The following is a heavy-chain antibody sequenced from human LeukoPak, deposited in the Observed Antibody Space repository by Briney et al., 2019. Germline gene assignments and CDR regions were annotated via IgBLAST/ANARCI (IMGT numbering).Heavy chain of an antibody. Sequence: PSETLSLTCAVYGGSFSGYYWSWLRQPPGKGLEWIGEINHSGSTNYNPSLKSRVTISVDTSKNQFSLKLSSVTAADTAVYYCARGQYDYVWGSYRLDYWGQGTLVTVSS. CDR1: GGSFSGYY. V-gene: IGHV4-34*01. J-gene: IGHJ4*02. CDR3: ARGQYDYVWGSYRLDY. CDR2: INHSGST. D-gene: IGHD3-16*02.